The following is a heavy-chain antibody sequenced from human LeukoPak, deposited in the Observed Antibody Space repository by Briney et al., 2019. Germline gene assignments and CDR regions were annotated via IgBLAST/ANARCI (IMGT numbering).Heavy chain of an antibody. J-gene: IGHJ4*02. Sequence: GGSLRLSCVASGFTFSSYAMSWVRQAPGKGPEWVSGICSSDNSRHYADSVKGRFTISRDNPKNTLYLQMNSLRAEDTAVYYCAKQTTTSCYTGSDYWGQGTLVTVSS. V-gene: IGHV3-23*01. CDR2: ICSSDNSR. D-gene: IGHD2-2*02. CDR3: AKQTTTSCYTGSDY. CDR1: GFTFSSYA.